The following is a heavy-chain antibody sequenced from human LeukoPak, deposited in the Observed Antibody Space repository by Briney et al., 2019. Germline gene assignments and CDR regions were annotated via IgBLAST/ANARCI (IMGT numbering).Heavy chain of an antibody. CDR3: ATHDYGGNGLDP. Sequence: ASVKVSCKASGYMFTGYYIHWVRQAPGQGLEWMGWINPNSGGTNYAQKFQGRVTMTRDTSISTAYMELSRLRSDDTAVYCCATHDYGGNGLDPWGQGTLVTVSS. J-gene: IGHJ5*02. CDR2: INPNSGGT. V-gene: IGHV1-2*02. CDR1: GYMFTGYY. D-gene: IGHD4-23*01.